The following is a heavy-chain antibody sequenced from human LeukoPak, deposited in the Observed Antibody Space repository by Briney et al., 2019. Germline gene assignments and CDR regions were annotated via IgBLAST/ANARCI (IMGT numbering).Heavy chain of an antibody. J-gene: IGHJ4*02. D-gene: IGHD2-2*01. CDR3: ARDQPAAADFDY. V-gene: IGHV1-18*01. CDR2: ISAYNGNT. Sequence: WMGWISAYNGNTNYAQKLQGRVTMTTDTSTSTAYMELRSLRSDDTAVYYCARDQPAAADFDYWGQGTLVTVSS.